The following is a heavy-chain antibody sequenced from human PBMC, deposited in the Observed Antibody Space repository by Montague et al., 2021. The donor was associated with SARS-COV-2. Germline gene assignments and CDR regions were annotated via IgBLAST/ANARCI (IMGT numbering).Heavy chain of an antibody. CDR1: GFTFSDYY. CDR3: ARRRGAWTELWSFDY. D-gene: IGHD5-18*01. Sequence: SLRLSCAASGFTFSDYYMSWIRQAPGKGLEWVSYITSSSYTNYADSVKGRFTISRDNAKNSLYLQMNSLRAEDTAVYYCARRRGAWTELWSFDYWGQGTLVTVSS. J-gene: IGHJ4*02. V-gene: IGHV3-11*06. CDR2: ITSSSYT.